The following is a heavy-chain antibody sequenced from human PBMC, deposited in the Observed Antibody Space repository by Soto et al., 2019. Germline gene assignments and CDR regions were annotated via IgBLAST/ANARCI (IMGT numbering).Heavy chain of an antibody. Sequence: EVQLLESGGGLVQPGGSLRLSCAASGFTFSSYAMSWVRQAPGKGLEWVSAISGSGGSTYYADSVKGRFTISRDNSKNTLYRQMNSLRAEDTAVYYCAKDRGSSGGYTDYWGQGTLVTVSS. D-gene: IGHD6-19*01. CDR3: AKDRGSSGGYTDY. CDR2: ISGSGGST. V-gene: IGHV3-23*01. CDR1: GFTFSSYA. J-gene: IGHJ4*02.